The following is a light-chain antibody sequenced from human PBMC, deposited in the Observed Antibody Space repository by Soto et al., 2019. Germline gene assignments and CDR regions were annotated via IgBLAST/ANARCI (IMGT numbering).Light chain of an antibody. V-gene: IGKV1-39*01. CDR2: AAS. J-gene: IGKJ1*01. CDR1: QSISSY. CDR3: QQSYNTLRGT. Sequence: DIQMTQSPSSLSAFVGDRVTITCRASQSISSYLNWYQQKPGKAPKLLIYAASSLQSGVPSRFSGSGSDTDFTLTISSLQPEDFATYYCQQSYNTLRGTFGQGTKVEIK.